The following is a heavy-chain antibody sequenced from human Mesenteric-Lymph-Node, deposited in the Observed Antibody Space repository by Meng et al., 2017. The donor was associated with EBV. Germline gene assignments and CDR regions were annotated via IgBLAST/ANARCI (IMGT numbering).Heavy chain of an antibody. J-gene: IGHJ5*02. CDR2: IHDSGST. V-gene: IGHV4-39*07. Sequence: LQMRASGPGLWQPSDALYLTCTVCGGSIMSSSYKWGWIRQPTGKGLEWIGYIHDSGSTYYNPSLKRRVTISADTSTTQFSLKMSSVTAADTAVYYGARASYGSGSPLGESWFDPWGQGTLVTVSS. D-gene: IGHD3-10*01. CDR1: GGSIMSSSYK. CDR3: ARASYGSGSPLGESWFDP.